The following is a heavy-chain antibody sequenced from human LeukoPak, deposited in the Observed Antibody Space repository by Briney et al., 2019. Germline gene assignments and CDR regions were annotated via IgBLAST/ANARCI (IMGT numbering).Heavy chain of an antibody. D-gene: IGHD2/OR15-2a*01. CDR1: GYTFTSYY. J-gene: IGHJ6*03. Sequence: ASVKVSCKASGYTFTSYYMHWVRQAPGQGLEWMGIINPSGGSTSYAQKFQGRVTMTRDTSTSTVYMELSSLRSEDTAVYYCARVEVYFAPDSYYFHMDVWGKGTTVTVSS. CDR3: ARVEVYFAPDSYYFHMDV. V-gene: IGHV1-46*01. CDR2: INPSGGST.